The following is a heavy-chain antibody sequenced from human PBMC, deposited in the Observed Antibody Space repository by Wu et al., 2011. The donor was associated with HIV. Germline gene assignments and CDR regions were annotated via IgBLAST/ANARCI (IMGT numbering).Heavy chain of an antibody. Sequence: QVQLVQSGAEVKKPGASVKVSCKASGYTFTTYGVSWVRQAPGQGLEWMGWISTYNGNTNYVQNLQGRVTLTTDTSTNTAYMELRSLRSDDTAVYYCAREGPLDDIWNGSWFDPWGQGTLVTVSS. CDR3: AREGPLDDIWNGSWFDP. V-gene: IGHV1-18*01. J-gene: IGHJ5*02. CDR1: GYTFTTYG. D-gene: IGHD3-3*01. CDR2: ISTYNGNT.